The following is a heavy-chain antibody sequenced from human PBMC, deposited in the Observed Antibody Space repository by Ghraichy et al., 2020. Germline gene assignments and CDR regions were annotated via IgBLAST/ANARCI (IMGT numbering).Heavy chain of an antibody. CDR1: GGSFSGYY. CDR2: INHSGNT. CDR3: ARLALASRYSYGLDY. V-gene: IGHV4-34*01. D-gene: IGHD5-18*01. J-gene: IGHJ4*02. Sequence: SETLSLTCVVYGGSFSGYYWSWIRQPPGKGLEWIGEINHSGNTNYNSSLKSRVTISVDTSKNQFSLNLASVTAADTAVYYCARLALASRYSYGLDYWGQGTRVSVSS.